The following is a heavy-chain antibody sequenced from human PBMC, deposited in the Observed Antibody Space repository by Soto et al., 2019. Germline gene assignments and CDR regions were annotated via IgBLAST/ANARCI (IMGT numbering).Heavy chain of an antibody. J-gene: IGHJ5*02. CDR1: GFTFSSYA. D-gene: IGHD4-17*01. CDR3: AKHYGDYEEWFDP. CDR2: ISGSGGST. V-gene: IGHV3-23*01. Sequence: LRLSCAASGFTFSSYAMSWVRQAPGKGLEWVSAISGSGGSTYYADSVKGRFTISRDNSKNTLYLQMNSLRAEDTAVYSCAKHYGDYEEWFDPWGQGTLVTVSS.